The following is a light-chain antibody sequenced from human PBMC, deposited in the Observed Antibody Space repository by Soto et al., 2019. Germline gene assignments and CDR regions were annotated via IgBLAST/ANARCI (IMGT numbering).Light chain of an antibody. CDR3: QVWDSSNDHLV. Sequence: SYELTQEPSVSVAPGQTARITCGGNNIGSKSVHWYRQKPGQAPVLVVYDDNDRPSGIPERFSGSKSGRTATLSISRVEAGDEADYYCQVWDSSNDHLVFGEGTQMTVL. J-gene: IGLJ3*02. CDR2: DDN. CDR1: NIGSKS. V-gene: IGLV3-21*02.